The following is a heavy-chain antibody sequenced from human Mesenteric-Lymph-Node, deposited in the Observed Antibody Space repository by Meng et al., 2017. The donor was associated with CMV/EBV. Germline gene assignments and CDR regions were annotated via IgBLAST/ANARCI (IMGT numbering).Heavy chain of an antibody. CDR3: ARIVYYYDSSGYYYPEGVY. V-gene: IGHV4-39*01. CDR1: GGSISSSSYY. J-gene: IGHJ4*02. CDR2: IYYSGST. Sequence: GSLRLSCTVSGGSISSSSYYWGWIRQPPGKGLEWIGSIYYSGSTYYNPSLKSRVTISVDTSKNQFSLKLSSVTAADTAVYYCARIVYYYDSSGYYYPEGVYWGQGTLVTVSS. D-gene: IGHD3-22*01.